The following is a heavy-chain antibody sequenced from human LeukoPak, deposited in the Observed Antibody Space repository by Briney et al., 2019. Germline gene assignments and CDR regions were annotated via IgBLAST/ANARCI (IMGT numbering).Heavy chain of an antibody. CDR1: GYSFTNYW. Sequence: GESLKISCKGSGYSFTNYWIGWVRQMPGKGLKWMGIIYPGDSDARYSPSFQGQVTISADESINTAYLQWDSLKASDTALYYCARRGSYYLPFDSWGQGTLVTVSS. D-gene: IGHD1-26*01. V-gene: IGHV5-51*01. J-gene: IGHJ4*02. CDR3: ARRGSYYLPFDS. CDR2: IYPGDSDA.